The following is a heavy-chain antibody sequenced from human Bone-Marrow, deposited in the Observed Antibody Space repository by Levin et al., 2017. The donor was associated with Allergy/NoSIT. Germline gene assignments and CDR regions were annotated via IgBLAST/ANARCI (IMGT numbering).Heavy chain of an antibody. D-gene: IGHD6-19*01. J-gene: IGHJ2*01. CDR1: GGSMTSGLYY. CDR3: ARDGAVIGTRYFDL. V-gene: IGHV4-61*02. CDR2: INTSGNT. Sequence: PSETLSLTCTVSGGSMTSGLYYYNWIRQPAGKGLEWIGRINTSGNTNYSPSLKSRVTISVDTSKNQFSLRLSSVTAADTAVFYCARDGAVIGTRYFDLWGRGTLVTVSS.